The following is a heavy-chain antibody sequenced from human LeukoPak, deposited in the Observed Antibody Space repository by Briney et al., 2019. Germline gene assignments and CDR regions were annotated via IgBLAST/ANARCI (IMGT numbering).Heavy chain of an antibody. CDR2: INPSGGRT. D-gene: IGHD5-18*01. CDR1: AYTFTSYY. Sequence: GASVTVSSTASAYTFTSYYMHWVRQAPGQGLEWMGMINPSGGRTSYAQKFQGRVTMTRDTSTSTVYMELSSLRSEDTAVYYCARGCGIQLWFGACPYGMDVWGQGTTVTVSS. CDR3: ARGCGIQLWFGACPYGMDV. V-gene: IGHV1-46*01. J-gene: IGHJ6*02.